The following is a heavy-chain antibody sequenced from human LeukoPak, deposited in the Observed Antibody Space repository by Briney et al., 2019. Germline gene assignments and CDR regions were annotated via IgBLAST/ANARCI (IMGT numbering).Heavy chain of an antibody. CDR3: ARGVYYDSSGYLYYYGMDV. CDR2: INHSGST. V-gene: IGHV4-34*01. CDR1: GVXFSGYY. Sequence: SETLSLTCAVYGVXFSGYYCSWIRQPPGKGLEWIREINHSGSTNYNPSLKSRVTISVDTSKNQFSLKLSSVTAADTAVYYCARGVYYDSSGYLYYYGMDVWGQGTTVTVSS. D-gene: IGHD3-22*01. J-gene: IGHJ6*02.